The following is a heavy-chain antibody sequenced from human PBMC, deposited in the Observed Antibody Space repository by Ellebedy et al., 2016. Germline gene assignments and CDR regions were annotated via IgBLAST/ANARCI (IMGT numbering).Heavy chain of an antibody. V-gene: IGHV4-31*03. D-gene: IGHD1-26*01. CDR3: AREGRELRGDAFDI. CDR2: IYYSGST. J-gene: IGHJ3*02. CDR1: GGSISSSSYY. Sequence: SETLSLXXTVSGGSISSSSYYWGWIRQPPGKGLEWIGYIYYSGSTYYNPSLKSRVTISVDTSKNQFSLKLSSVTAADTAVYYCAREGRELRGDAFDIWGQGTMVTVSS.